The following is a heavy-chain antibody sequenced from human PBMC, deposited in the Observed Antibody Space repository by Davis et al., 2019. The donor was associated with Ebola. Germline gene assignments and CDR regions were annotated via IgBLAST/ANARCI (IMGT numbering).Heavy chain of an antibody. CDR3: ARDGQAIVAGHNWFDP. V-gene: IGHV1-2*02. D-gene: IGHD6-19*01. CDR1: GYTFTDYY. J-gene: IGHJ5*02. CDR2: INPNSGGT. Sequence: ASVKVSCKASGYTFTDYYMHWARQAPGQGLEWMGYINPNSGGTNYAQKFQGRVTMTRDTSINTAYMELSSLSSDDTAVYYCARDGQAIVAGHNWFDPWGQGTLVTVSS.